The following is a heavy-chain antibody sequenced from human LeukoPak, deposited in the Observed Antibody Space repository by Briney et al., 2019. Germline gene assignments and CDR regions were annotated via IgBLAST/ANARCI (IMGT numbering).Heavy chain of an antibody. D-gene: IGHD6-6*01. CDR2: IYYSGST. J-gene: IGHJ4*02. V-gene: IGHV4-59*01. Sequence: PSETLSLTCTVSGGSISSYYWIWIRQPPGKGLEWIAYIYYSGSTNYNPSLKSRVTISVDTSKNQFSLKLSSVTAADTAVYYCAISIAARRTFDYWGQGTLVTVSS. CDR3: AISIAARRTFDY. CDR1: GGSISSYY.